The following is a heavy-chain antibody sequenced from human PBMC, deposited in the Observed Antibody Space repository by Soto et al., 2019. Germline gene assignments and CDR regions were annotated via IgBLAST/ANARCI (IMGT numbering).Heavy chain of an antibody. CDR3: ARGSSLSSTIFGVVSNFDY. Sequence: QVQLQESGPGLVKPSQTLSLTCTVSGGSISSGGYYWSWIRQHPGKGLEWIGYIYYSGSTYYNPSLTSRVTISVDTSKNQFSLKLSSVTAADTAVYYCARGSSLSSTIFGVVSNFDYWGQGTLVTVSS. CDR1: GGSISSGGYY. CDR2: IYYSGST. V-gene: IGHV4-31*03. J-gene: IGHJ4*02. D-gene: IGHD3-3*01.